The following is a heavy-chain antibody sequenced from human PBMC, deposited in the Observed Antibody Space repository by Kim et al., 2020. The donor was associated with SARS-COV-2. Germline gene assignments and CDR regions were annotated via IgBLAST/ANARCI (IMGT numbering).Heavy chain of an antibody. CDR1: GYTFTTYY. CDR3: ARAIVSTTGASGKYYYGMDV. V-gene: IGHV1-46*01. D-gene: IGHD5-12*01. CDR2: INPSDGGT. J-gene: IGHJ6*02. Sequence: ASVKVSCKASGYTFTTYYVHWVRQAPGQGLEWMGLINPSDGGTRYAQNFQGRVAMTRDTSTSAVYLELSSLRSDDMAVYYCARAIVSTTGASGKYYYGMDVWGQGTTVTVSS.